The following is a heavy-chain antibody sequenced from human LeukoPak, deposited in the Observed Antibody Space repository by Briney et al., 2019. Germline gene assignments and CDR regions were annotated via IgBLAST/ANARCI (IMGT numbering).Heavy chain of an antibody. CDR2: ISSSSSYI. Sequence: GGSLRLSCAASGFTFSSYSMNWVRQAPGKGLEWVSSISSSSSYIYYADFVQGRFTVSRDNAKNTLYLQMHSLGVEDTAMYYCARGLRDRYGMDVWGQGTTVTVSS. J-gene: IGHJ6*02. CDR3: ARGLRDRYGMDV. CDR1: GFTFSSYS. V-gene: IGHV3-21*01.